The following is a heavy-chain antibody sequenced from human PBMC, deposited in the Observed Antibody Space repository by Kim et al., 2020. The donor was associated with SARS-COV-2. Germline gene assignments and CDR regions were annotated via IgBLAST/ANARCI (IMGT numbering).Heavy chain of an antibody. CDR2: IYTSGST. CDR3: ARSQTTVAPFDY. V-gene: IGHV4-4*07. J-gene: IGHJ4*02. D-gene: IGHD4-17*01. CDR1: GGSISSYH. Sequence: SETLSLTCTVSGGSISSYHWRWTRQPAGKGLEWIGRIYTSGSTNYNPSLKSRVTMSVDTTKNQFSLKLSSVTAADTAVYYCARSQTTVAPFDYWGQGTLVAVSS.